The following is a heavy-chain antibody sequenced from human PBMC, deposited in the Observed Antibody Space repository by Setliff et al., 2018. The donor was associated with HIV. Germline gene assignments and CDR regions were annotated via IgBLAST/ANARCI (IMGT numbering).Heavy chain of an antibody. V-gene: IGHV1-2*02. CDR1: GYTFSGFY. CDR2: IYPNSGGT. CDR3: ARENSGYRAFDY. D-gene: IGHD3-22*01. J-gene: IGHJ4*02. Sequence: ASVKVSCKASGYTFSGFYMHWVRQAPGQRLEWMGWIYPNSGGTKYAQKFQGRVTMTRDTSISTAYMELSRLRSDDTAVYYCARENSGYRAFDYWGQATLVTVSS.